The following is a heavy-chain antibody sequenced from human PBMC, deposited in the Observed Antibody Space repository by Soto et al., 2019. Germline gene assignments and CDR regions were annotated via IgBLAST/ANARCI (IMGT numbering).Heavy chain of an antibody. CDR3: ARDLRWPAESYYYYGMDV. V-gene: IGHV1-3*01. D-gene: IGHD2-21*01. CDR1: GYTFTRYT. J-gene: IGHJ6*02. CDR2: INPDNGNT. Sequence: ASVKVSCKASGYTFTRYTMNWVRQAPGQRLEWMGWINPDNGNTKSSQKFQDRVIITRDTSTSTAYMELSSLRSEDTAVYYCARDLRWPAESYYYYGMDVWGQGTTVTVSS.